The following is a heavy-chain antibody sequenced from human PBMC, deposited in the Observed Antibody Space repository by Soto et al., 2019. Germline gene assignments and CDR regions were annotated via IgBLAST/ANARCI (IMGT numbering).Heavy chain of an antibody. D-gene: IGHD5-18*01. V-gene: IGHV1-69*13. J-gene: IGHJ6*02. CDR1: GGTFSSYA. CDR3: ARDLGGGYSYGYVYYYYGMDV. Sequence: ASVKVSCKASGGTFSSYAISWVRQAPGQGLEWMGGIIPIFGTANYAQKFQGRVTITADESTSTAYMELSSLRSEDTAVYYCARDLGGGYSYGYVYYYYGMDVWG. CDR2: IIPIFGTA.